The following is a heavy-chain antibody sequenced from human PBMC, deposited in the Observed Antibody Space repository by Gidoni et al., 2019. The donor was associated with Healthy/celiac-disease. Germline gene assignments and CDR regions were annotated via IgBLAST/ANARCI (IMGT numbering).Heavy chain of an antibody. D-gene: IGHD2-15*01. CDR3: ARDDCGGSCYADY. CDR1: GFTFSSYS. Sequence: EVQLVESGGGLVKPGGSLRLSCAASGFTFSSYSMNWVRQAPGKGLEWVSSISSSSSYIYYADSVKGRFTISRDNAKNSLYLQMNSLRAEDTAVYYCARDDCGGSCYADYWGQGTLVTVSS. CDR2: ISSSSSYI. J-gene: IGHJ4*02. V-gene: IGHV3-21*01.